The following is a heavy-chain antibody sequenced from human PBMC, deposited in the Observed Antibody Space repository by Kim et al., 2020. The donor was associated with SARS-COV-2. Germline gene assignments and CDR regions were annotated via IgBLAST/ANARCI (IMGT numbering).Heavy chain of an antibody. Sequence: GGSLRLSCAASGFTFDDYAMHWVRQAPGKGLEWVSGISCNSGSIGYADSVKGRFTISRDNAKNSLSLQMNSLRAEDTALYYCAKDIREERVTPGAFDIWGQGTMVTVSS. CDR2: ISCNSGSI. J-gene: IGHJ3*02. D-gene: IGHD1-1*01. CDR3: AKDIREERVTPGAFDI. CDR1: GFTFDDYA. V-gene: IGHV3-9*01.